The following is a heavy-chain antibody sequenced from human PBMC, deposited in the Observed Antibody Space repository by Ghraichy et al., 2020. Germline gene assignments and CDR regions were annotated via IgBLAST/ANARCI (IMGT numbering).Heavy chain of an antibody. CDR2: IRSKTYGETT. Sequence: GSLRLSCTTSGFTFATYNVHWFHQAPGKGLEWIAFIRSKTYGETTQYVASVQGRFTVSRDDSKSIAYLQMNSLKTEDTAVYYCASVPYYTSPPAHWGQGTLVTVSS. CDR3: ASVPYYTSPPAH. D-gene: IGHD3-3*01. CDR1: GFTFATYN. V-gene: IGHV3-49*03. J-gene: IGHJ4*02.